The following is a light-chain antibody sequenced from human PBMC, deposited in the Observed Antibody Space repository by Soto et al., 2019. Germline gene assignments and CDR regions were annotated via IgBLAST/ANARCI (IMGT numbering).Light chain of an antibody. J-gene: IGKJ1*01. CDR3: QQSYSTSWT. CDR1: QSISSY. Sequence: DIQMTQSPSSLSASVGDRVTITCRASQSISSYLNWYQQKPGKAHKLLIYAASSLQSGVTSRFSGIGSGTDFTLTIRSLQPEEFATYYCQQSYSTSWTCGHGNKVDIK. V-gene: IGKV1-39*01. CDR2: AAS.